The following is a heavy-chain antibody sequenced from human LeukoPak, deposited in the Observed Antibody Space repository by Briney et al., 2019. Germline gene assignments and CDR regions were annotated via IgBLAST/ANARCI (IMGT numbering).Heavy chain of an antibody. J-gene: IGHJ4*02. V-gene: IGHV3-74*01. Sequence: GGSLRLSCAASGFSFSNYCMHWVRQAPGKGLVWVTRMNSDGSATYYADSVQGGFTISRDNAKNTLYLQMNSLRAEDTAMYFCANGPNYFDSWGQGTLVTVSS. CDR1: GFSFSNYC. CDR3: ANGPNYFDS. CDR2: MNSDGSAT.